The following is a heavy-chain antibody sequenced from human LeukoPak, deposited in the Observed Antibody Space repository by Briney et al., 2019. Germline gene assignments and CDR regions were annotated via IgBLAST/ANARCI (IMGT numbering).Heavy chain of an antibody. J-gene: IGHJ3*02. CDR1: GYTFTSYY. V-gene: IGHV1-46*01. CDR2: INLSHCRT. D-gene: IGHD3-22*01. CDR3: ARDQSLPKDYYYDSTSDAFDI. Sequence: ASVKVSCKASGYTFTSYYMHWVRQAPGQGLEWMGIINLSHCRTSYAQKFQGRFTMTRDTSTSTVYMELSSLISEDTAVYYCARDQSLPKDYYYDSTSDAFDIWGQGTMVTVSS.